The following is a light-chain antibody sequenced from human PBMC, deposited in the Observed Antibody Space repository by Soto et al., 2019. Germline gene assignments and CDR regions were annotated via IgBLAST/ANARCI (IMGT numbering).Light chain of an antibody. Sequence: EIVMTQSPAPLSVSPGERATVPCRASQSVRTNLAWYQQKPGQAPRLLIYGASTRATGIPARFSGSGYGTEFNLTISSLQSEDFAVYYCQQYNNWPLTFGGGTKVDIE. V-gene: IGKV3-15*01. CDR1: QSVRTN. CDR3: QQYNNWPLT. J-gene: IGKJ4*01. CDR2: GAS.